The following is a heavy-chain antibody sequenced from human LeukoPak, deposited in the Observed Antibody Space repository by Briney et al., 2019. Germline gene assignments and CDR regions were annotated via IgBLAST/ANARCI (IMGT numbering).Heavy chain of an antibody. Sequence: ASVKVSSTPSVYSSTSYVISWGRQAPGQGLEWVGCINPYNGKTNYAQKVQGRVTVTTDTSTSTAYMELRSLRFDDTAVYYCARDPSGNPYFFDYWGQGTLVTVSS. CDR3: ARDPSGNPYFFDY. CDR1: VYSSTSYV. CDR2: INPYNGKT. V-gene: IGHV1-18*01. D-gene: IGHD3-3*01. J-gene: IGHJ4*02.